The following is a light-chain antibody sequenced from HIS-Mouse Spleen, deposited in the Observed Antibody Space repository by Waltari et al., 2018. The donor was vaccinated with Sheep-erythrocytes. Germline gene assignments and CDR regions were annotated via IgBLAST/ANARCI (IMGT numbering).Light chain of an antibody. Sequence: QSAPTQPPSASGSPGQSVTISCTGTSSDVGGYNYVSWYQQHPGKAPKLMIYEVSKRPSGGPDRFSGSKAGNTASLTVSGLQAEDEADYYCSSYAGSNNWVFGGGTKLTVL. J-gene: IGLJ3*02. V-gene: IGLV2-8*01. CDR2: EVS. CDR1: SSDVGGYNY. CDR3: SSYAGSNNWV.